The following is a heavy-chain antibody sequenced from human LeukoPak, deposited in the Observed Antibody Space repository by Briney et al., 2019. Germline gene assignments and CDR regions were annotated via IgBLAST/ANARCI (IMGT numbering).Heavy chain of an antibody. CDR2: ISSSGSTM. V-gene: IGHV3-11*04. CDR1: GFIFSDYY. D-gene: IGHD5-18*01. Sequence: GGSLRLSCAASGFIFSDYYMSWIRQAPGKGLEWVSYISSSGSTMYYTDSVKGRFTISRDNAKDSLYLQMNSLKAEDTAVYYCASSGYRSGNAFDIWGQGTMVTVSS. CDR3: ASSGYRSGNAFDI. J-gene: IGHJ3*02.